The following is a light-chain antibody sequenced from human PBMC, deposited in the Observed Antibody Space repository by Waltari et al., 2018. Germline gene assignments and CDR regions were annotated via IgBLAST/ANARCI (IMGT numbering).Light chain of an antibody. V-gene: IGKV3-20*01. J-gene: IGKJ2*01. CDR2: GAS. CDR3: QQFGRSPTT. CDR1: QSINSNH. Sequence: EVVLTTSPGNLSLPPGERATLSCRASQSINSNHLAWYQQKPGQGPRLLIYGASSRATGIPDRFSGSGSGTDFTLTITRLEPEDFAVYYCQQFGRSPTTFGQGTKLEIE.